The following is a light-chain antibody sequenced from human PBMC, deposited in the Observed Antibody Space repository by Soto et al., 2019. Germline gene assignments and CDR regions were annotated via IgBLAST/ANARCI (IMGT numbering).Light chain of an antibody. CDR1: QSVSSS. V-gene: IGKV3-15*01. CDR3: QQYNKWPPWT. Sequence: EIVMTQSPATLSVSPGERATLSCRASQSVSSSLAWYLQKPGQAPRLLIYGASTRATGIPARFSGSGSGTEFTLTISSLQSEDFAVYYCQQYNKWPPWTFGQGTKLEIK. CDR2: GAS. J-gene: IGKJ2*01.